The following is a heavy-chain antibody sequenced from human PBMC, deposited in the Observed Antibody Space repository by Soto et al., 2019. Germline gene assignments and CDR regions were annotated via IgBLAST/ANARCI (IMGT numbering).Heavy chain of an antibody. D-gene: IGHD3-3*01. CDR2: IIPISGTP. Sequence: QVQLVQSGAEVRKPGSSVKVSCKASGGAFSTYAINWVRQAPGQGLEWMGGIIPISGTPNYAQKFQGRVTITADESTNMAYMERRSLRSDDTAVYYCARGGGGIRIWPFEYWGQGTLVSVSS. J-gene: IGHJ4*02. V-gene: IGHV1-69*01. CDR1: GGAFSTYA. CDR3: ARGGGGIRIWPFEY.